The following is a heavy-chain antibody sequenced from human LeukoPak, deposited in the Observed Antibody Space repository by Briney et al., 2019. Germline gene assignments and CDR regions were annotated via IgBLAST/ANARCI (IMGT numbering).Heavy chain of an antibody. V-gene: IGHV1-8*03. CDR1: GYTFTSYD. D-gene: IGHD5-18*01. CDR2: MNPKSGKT. Sequence: ASVKVSCKGSGYTFTSYDIKWVRQATGQGVEGMGWMNPKSGKTGYAQKFQGRVTITRNTSISTAYMELSSLRSEDTAVYYCARGGYSYGYPFDYWGQGTLVTVSS. CDR3: ARGGYSYGYPFDY. J-gene: IGHJ4*02.